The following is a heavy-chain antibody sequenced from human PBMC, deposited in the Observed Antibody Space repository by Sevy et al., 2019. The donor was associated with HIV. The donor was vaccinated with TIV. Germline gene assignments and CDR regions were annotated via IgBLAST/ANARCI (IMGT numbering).Heavy chain of an antibody. J-gene: IGHJ4*02. CDR1: GYTFTGYY. CDR2: INPDSGGP. Sequence: ASVKVSCKASGYTFTGYYMHWVRQASGQGLEWMGWINPDSGGPNYAPKFQGRVTLTRDTSISTAYMDLSRLKSDDTAVYYCVRDDRDGYFEYWGQGTLVTVSS. V-gene: IGHV1-2*02. CDR3: VRDDRDGYFEY.